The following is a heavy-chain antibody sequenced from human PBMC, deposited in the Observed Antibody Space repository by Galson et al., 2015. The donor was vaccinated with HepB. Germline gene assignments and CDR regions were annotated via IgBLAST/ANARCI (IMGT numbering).Heavy chain of an antibody. Sequence: SLRLSCAASTFTFSTYSMNWVRQAPGKGLEWVSYISSTSTTIYYADSVKGRFTISRDNAKNSLYLQMNSLRAEDTSVYYCVCLRALDLKPLDYWGQGTLVTVST. J-gene: IGHJ4*02. CDR2: ISSTSTTI. CDR3: VCLRALDLKPLDY. D-gene: IGHD3-3*01. CDR1: TFTFSTYS. V-gene: IGHV3-48*04.